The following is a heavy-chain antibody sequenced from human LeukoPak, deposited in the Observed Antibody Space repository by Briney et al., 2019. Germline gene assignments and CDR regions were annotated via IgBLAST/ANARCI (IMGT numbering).Heavy chain of an antibody. V-gene: IGHV1-69*13. CDR1: GGTFSSYA. D-gene: IGHD5-18*01. J-gene: IGHJ6*03. Sequence: GASVKVSCKASGGTFSSYAISWVRQAPGQGLEWMGGIIPIFGTANYAQKFQGSVTITADESKSTAYMELSSLRSEDTAVYYCAREYTDYYYYMDVWGKGTTVTVSS. CDR3: AREYTDYYYYMDV. CDR2: IIPIFGTA.